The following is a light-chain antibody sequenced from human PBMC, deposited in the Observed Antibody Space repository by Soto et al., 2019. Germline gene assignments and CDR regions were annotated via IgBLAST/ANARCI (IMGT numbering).Light chain of an antibody. CDR3: QQRSNWPPWT. CDR1: QSVSSY. V-gene: IGKV3-11*01. CDR2: DAS. Sequence: EIVLTQSPATLSLSPGERATLSCRASQSVSSYLAWYQQKPGQAPRLLIYDASNRATGIPARFSGSGSGTDCTLTSSSLEPEDFAVYYWQQRSNWPPWTFGQGTKVEIK. J-gene: IGKJ1*01.